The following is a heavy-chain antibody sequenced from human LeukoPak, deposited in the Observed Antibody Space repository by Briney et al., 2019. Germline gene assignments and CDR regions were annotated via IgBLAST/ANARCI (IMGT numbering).Heavy chain of an antibody. J-gene: IGHJ6*03. V-gene: IGHV1-46*01. CDR1: GYTFTSYY. D-gene: IGHD6-13*01. Sequence: ASVKVSCKASGYTFTSYYMHWVRQAPGQGLEWMGIINPSGGSTSYAQKFQGRVTMTRDASTSTVYMELSSLRSEDTAVYYCARDSTAYSSSWYSYYYYMDVWGKGTTVTVSS. CDR2: INPSGGST. CDR3: ARDSTAYSSSWYSYYYYMDV.